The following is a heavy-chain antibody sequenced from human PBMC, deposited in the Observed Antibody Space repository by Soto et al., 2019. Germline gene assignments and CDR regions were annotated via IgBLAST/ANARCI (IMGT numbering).Heavy chain of an antibody. CDR1: GGTFSSYT. J-gene: IGHJ6*03. Sequence: GASVKVSCKASGGTFSSYTISWVRQAPGQGLEWMGRIIPILGIANYTQKFQGRVTITADKSTSTAYMELSSLRSEDTAVYYCARGDYGDNEYYYYYMDVWAKGTTVTVSS. D-gene: IGHD4-17*01. CDR3: ARGDYGDNEYYYYYMDV. V-gene: IGHV1-69*02. CDR2: IIPILGIA.